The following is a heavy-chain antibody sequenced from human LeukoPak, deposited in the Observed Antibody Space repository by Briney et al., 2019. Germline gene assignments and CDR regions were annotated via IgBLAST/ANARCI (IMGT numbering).Heavy chain of an antibody. CDR1: GFTFSSYA. CDR2: ISGSGGST. Sequence: GGSLRLSCAASGFTFSSYAMSWVRQAPGKGLEWVSAISGSGGSTYYADSVKGRFTISRDNSKNTLYLQMNSLRAEDTAVYYCAKGHRRITIFGVATWGAFDIWGQGTMVTVSS. D-gene: IGHD3-3*01. J-gene: IGHJ3*02. V-gene: IGHV3-23*01. CDR3: AKGHRRITIFGVATWGAFDI.